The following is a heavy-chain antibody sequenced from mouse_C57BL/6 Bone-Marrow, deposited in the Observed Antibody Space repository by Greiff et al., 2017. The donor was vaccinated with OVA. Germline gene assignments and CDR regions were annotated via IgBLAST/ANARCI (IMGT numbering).Heavy chain of an antibody. CDR1: GYTFTSYV. D-gene: IGHD1-1*01. Sequence: EVQLQQSGPELVKPGASVKVSCKASGYTFTSYVMHWVKQKPGQGLEWIGNINPSNGGTNYNEKFKSKATLTVDKSSSTAYMQLSSLTSEDSAVYYCARGRDYYGIAYWGQGTLVTVSA. V-gene: IGHV1-14*01. CDR3: ARGRDYYGIAY. CDR2: INPSNGGT. J-gene: IGHJ3*01.